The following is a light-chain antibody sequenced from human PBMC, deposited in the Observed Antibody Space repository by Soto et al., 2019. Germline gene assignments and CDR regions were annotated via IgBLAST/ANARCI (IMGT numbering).Light chain of an antibody. CDR3: HQYGSSLRT. CDR1: QSVSSSY. Sequence: VMTQTQATLSVSPGERATLSCRASQSVSSSYLAWYQQKPGQAPRLLIYGASNRATGIPDRFSGGGSGTDFTLTIIRLEPEDFAVYYCHQYGSSLRTFGQGTKV. V-gene: IGKV3-20*01. J-gene: IGKJ1*01. CDR2: GAS.